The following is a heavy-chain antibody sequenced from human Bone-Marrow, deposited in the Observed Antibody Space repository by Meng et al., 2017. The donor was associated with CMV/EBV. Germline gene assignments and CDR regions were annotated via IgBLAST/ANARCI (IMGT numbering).Heavy chain of an antibody. J-gene: IGHJ3*01. D-gene: IGHD3-3*01. CDR3: ARTPLGAFDF. V-gene: IGHV3-20*04. Sequence: GSVKIACAASGCTFDDYGMSWVRPAPGKGLEWVSGINWNGGSTGYAGSVKGRFTISRDNAKNSLYLQMNSLRAEDTAWYYCARTPLGAFDFWGQGTMVTVSS. CDR2: INWNGGST. CDR1: GCTFDDYG.